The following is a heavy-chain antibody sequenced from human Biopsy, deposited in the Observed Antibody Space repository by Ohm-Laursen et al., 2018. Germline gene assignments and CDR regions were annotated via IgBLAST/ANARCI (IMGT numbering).Heavy chain of an antibody. D-gene: IGHD2-21*01. Sequence: TQTLTLTCTLSGFSVNTRGMSVTWIRQPPGRALEWFARHDWDHAKLYSGSLKSRLTISKGTSGNHVVLTLSDVDPVDTGTYYCARIPIPIFSAALVYRHRRHLQGLDVWGQGTTVIVSS. V-gene: IGHV2-70*16. CDR3: ARIPIPIFSAALVYRHRRHLQGLDV. J-gene: IGHJ6*02. CDR2: HDWDHAK. CDR1: GFSVNTRGMS.